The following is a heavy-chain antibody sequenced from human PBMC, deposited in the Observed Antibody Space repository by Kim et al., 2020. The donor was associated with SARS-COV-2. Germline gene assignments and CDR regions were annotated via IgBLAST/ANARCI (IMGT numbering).Heavy chain of an antibody. CDR2: IYPGYSDT. CDR1: GYSFTSYW. V-gene: IGHV5-51*01. Sequence: GESLKISCKGSGYSFTSYWIGWVRQMPGKGLEWMGIIYPGYSDTRYSPSFQGQVTISADKSISTAYLPWSSLKASDTAMYYCARPISSGWGRGRMVGYYYYYAIDVWGQGTTVTVSS. CDR3: ARPISSGWGRGRMVGYYYYYAIDV. D-gene: IGHD6-19*01. J-gene: IGHJ6*02.